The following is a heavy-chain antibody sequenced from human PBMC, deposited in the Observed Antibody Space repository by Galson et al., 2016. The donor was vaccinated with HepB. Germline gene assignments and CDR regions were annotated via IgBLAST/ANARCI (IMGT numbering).Heavy chain of an antibody. D-gene: IGHD6-13*01. CDR2: ISATDGST. V-gene: IGHV3-23*01. CDR1: GFTFSGYA. J-gene: IGHJ3*02. Sequence: SLRLSCAVSGFTFSGYAMTWVRQAPGKGLEWVSSISATDGSTYYADSVKGRFTVSRDNSKNTLFLQMNSLRAGDTAVYFCAKHLAGAGDDAFDIWGQGTKVTVSS. CDR3: AKHLAGAGDDAFDI.